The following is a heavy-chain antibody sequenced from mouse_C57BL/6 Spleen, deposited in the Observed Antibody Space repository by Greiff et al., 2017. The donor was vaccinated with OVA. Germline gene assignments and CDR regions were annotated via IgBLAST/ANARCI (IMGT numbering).Heavy chain of an antibody. J-gene: IGHJ2*01. CDR1: GYTFTSYW. CDR2: IDPSDSYT. CDR3: ARWGNYFDY. V-gene: IGHV1-50*01. Sequence: QVQLQQPGAELVKPGASVKLSCKASGYTFTSYWMQWVKQRPGQGLEWIGEIDPSDSYTNYNQKFKGKATLTVDTSSSTAYMQLSSLTSEDSAVYYCARWGNYFDYWGQSTTLTVSS.